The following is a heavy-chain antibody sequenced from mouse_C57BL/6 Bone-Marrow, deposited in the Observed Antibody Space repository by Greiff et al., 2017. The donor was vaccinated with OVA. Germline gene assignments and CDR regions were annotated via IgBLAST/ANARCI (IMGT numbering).Heavy chain of an antibody. V-gene: IGHV1-19*01. CDR1: GYKFTDYY. D-gene: IGHD2-2*01. Sequence: VQLQQSGPVLVKPGASVKMSCKASGYKFTDYYMNWVKQSPGKSLEWIGVINPYNGGTSYNQKFKGKATLTVDKSSSTAYMELNSLTSEDSAVYYCARGGYASFAYWGQGTLVTVSA. CDR2: INPYNGGT. J-gene: IGHJ3*01. CDR3: ARGGYASFAY.